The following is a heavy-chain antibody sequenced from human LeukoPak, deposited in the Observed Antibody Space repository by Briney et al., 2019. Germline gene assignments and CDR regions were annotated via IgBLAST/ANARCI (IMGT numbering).Heavy chain of an antibody. J-gene: IGHJ4*02. CDR1: EFTFSTYW. CDR3: ARANPGMAFDY. CDR2: INTDGSFT. D-gene: IGHD6-13*01. V-gene: IGHV3-74*01. Sequence: GGSLRLSCAASEFTFSTYWMYWVSQAPRKGLVCVSHINTDGSFTSYADSVKGRFTISRDNAKNTLYLQMNSLRAEDTAVYYCARANPGMAFDYWGQGTLVTVSS.